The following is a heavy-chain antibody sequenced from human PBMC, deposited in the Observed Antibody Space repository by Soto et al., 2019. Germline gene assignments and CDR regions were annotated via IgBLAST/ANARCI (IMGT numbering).Heavy chain of an antibody. V-gene: IGHV4-61*01. CDR2: IYYSGST. CDR3: ARDRSGGDWQFDY. Sequence: QVQLQESGPGLVKPSETLSLTCTVSGGSVSSGSYYWSWIRQPPGKGLEWIGYIYYSGSTNYNPSLKSRVTISVDTSKNQFSLKLSSVTAADTAVYYCARDRSGGDWQFDYWGQETLVTVSS. J-gene: IGHJ4*02. CDR1: GGSVSSGSYY. D-gene: IGHD2-21*02.